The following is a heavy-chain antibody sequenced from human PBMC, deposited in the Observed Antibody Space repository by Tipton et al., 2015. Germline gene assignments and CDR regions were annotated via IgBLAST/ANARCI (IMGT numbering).Heavy chain of an antibody. V-gene: IGHV4-39*01. CDR3: ARHEYVTIFGVTQLRHFDL. CDR1: GGSISSSSYY. CDR2: IYYSGST. Sequence: GLVKPSETLSLTCTVSGGSISSSSYYWGWIRQPPGKGLEWIGSIYYSGSTYYNPSLKSRVTISVDTSKNHFSLKLSSVTAADTAVYYCARHEYVTIFGVTQLRHFDLWGRGTLVTVTS. D-gene: IGHD3-3*01. J-gene: IGHJ2*01.